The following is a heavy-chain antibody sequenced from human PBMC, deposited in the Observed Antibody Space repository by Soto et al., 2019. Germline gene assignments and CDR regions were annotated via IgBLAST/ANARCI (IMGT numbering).Heavy chain of an antibody. Sequence: GGSLRLSCATSGFTFWDYYMSWVREAPGKGLEWVSYIGTRGNTKYYADSVRGRFTISRDNAKNSLYLQMNSLRADDTAVYYCARDGTEYYGEYYDYWGQGIPVTVSS. V-gene: IGHV3-11*01. CDR3: ARDGTEYYGEYYDY. D-gene: IGHD4-17*01. CDR1: GFTFWDYY. J-gene: IGHJ4*02. CDR2: IGTRGNTK.